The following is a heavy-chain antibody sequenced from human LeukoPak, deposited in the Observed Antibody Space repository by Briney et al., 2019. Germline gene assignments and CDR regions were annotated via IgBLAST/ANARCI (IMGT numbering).Heavy chain of an antibody. D-gene: IGHD2-8*01. CDR1: GFTFIDYD. V-gene: IGHV3-13*01. CDR2: IGIRGDT. CDR3: ARGGIQVYGIDEFDY. Sequence: GGSLRLSCAASGFTFIDYDMHWVRQVIGKGREGVSAIGIRGDTHYSGYVKGRFTISRENGESSLYMQMNSLRAEDKAVYYCARGGIQVYGIDEFDYWGQGTLVTVSS. J-gene: IGHJ4*02.